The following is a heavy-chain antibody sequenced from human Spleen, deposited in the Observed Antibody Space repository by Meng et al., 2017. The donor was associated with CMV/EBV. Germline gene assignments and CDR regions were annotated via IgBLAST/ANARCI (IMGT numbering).Heavy chain of an antibody. J-gene: IGHJ6*02. CDR3: TRGGTSAMRDGMDV. CDR2: IRKNGYGGTT. D-gene: IGHD2-2*01. CDR1: GFTFGDYG. Sequence: GGSLRLSCTASGFTFGDYGMSWVRQAPGKGPEWAGLIRKNGYGGTTEYAASVKGRFTISRDDSKSIAYLQMNSLKIEDTAVYYCTRGGTSAMRDGMDVWGQGTTVTVSS. V-gene: IGHV3-49*04.